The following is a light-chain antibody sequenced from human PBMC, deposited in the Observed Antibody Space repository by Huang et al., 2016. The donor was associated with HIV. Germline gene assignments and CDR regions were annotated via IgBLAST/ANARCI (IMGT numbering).Light chain of an antibody. CDR3: QQRSNWPPRTT. V-gene: IGKV3-11*01. Sequence: EIVLTQSPATLSLSPGERATLSCRASQSVSSYLAWYQQKPGQAPRLLIYAASNRATVIPARFSGSGSGTDFTLPISSLEPEDFAVYYCQQRSNWPPRTTFGGGTKVEIK. J-gene: IGKJ4*01. CDR1: QSVSSY. CDR2: AAS.